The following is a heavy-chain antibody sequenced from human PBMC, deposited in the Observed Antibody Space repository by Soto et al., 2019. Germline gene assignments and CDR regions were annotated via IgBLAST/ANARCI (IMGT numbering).Heavy chain of an antibody. D-gene: IGHD5-18*01. CDR2: INQDGSAR. Sequence: EVQLVESGGGLVQPGGSLRLSCAASGFTFSSFWLSWVRQAPGKGPEWVANINQDGSARNYLDSVKGRFTISRDNATKALYLQMNSLRAEDTAVYYCARDWNGYSYAYGYWGRGTLVTVSS. CDR3: ARDWNGYSYAYGY. CDR1: GFTFSSFW. J-gene: IGHJ4*02. V-gene: IGHV3-7*03.